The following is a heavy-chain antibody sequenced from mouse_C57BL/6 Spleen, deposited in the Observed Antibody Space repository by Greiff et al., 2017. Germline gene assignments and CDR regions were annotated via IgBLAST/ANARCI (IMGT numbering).Heavy chain of an antibody. D-gene: IGHD1-1*01. CDR3: ARGGSYAMDD. Sequence: EVKLMESGGGLVKPGGSLKLSCAASGFTFSDYGMHWVRQAPEKGLEWVAYISSGSSTIYYADTVKGRFTISRDNAKNTLFLQMTSLRSEDTAMYYCARGGSYAMDDWGTGTSVTVSS. CDR1: GFTFSDYG. J-gene: IGHJ4*01. V-gene: IGHV5-17*01. CDR2: ISSGSSTI.